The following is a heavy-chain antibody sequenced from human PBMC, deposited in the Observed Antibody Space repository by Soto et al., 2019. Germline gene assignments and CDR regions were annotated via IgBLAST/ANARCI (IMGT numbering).Heavy chain of an antibody. Sequence: SETLSLTCAVFSGSISSHGHAWSWIRHPPGKGLEWIGYIYYSGTAYYNPSLKSRVTISADRSKNQFSLNLSSVTAADTAICYCARATFGVDVSMDVWGQGATVTVSS. CDR1: SGSISSHGHA. D-gene: IGHD3-3*01. CDR2: IYYSGTA. CDR3: ARATFGVDVSMDV. J-gene: IGHJ6*02. V-gene: IGHV4-30-2*01.